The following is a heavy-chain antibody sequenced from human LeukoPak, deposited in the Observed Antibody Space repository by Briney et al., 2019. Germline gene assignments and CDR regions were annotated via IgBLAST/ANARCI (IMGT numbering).Heavy chain of an antibody. J-gene: IGHJ4*02. D-gene: IGHD7-27*01. Sequence: PGGSLRLSCAASGFTFDDYAMHWVRQAPGKGLEWVSGISWNSGSIGYVDSVKGRFTISRDNAKNSLYLQMNSLRAEDTAVYYCARVSKANWGSLTNDYWGQGTLVTVSS. CDR2: ISWNSGSI. CDR3: ARVSKANWGSLTNDY. CDR1: GFTFDDYA. V-gene: IGHV3-9*01.